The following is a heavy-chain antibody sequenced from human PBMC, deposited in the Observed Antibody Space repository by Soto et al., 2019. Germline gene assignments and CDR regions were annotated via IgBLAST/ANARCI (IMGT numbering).Heavy chain of an antibody. V-gene: IGHV3-21*01. J-gene: IGHJ4*03. CDR1: GFTFSSHS. Sequence: PGGSLRLSYAASGFTFSSHSRNWVRQAPGKGLEWVSSISSSSSYIYYADSVKGRFTISRDNAKNLVYLQMNSLRAEDTAVYYCASLDRGSLDYWGQGTTVTVSS. D-gene: IGHD6-25*01. CDR3: ASLDRGSLDY. CDR2: ISSSSSYI.